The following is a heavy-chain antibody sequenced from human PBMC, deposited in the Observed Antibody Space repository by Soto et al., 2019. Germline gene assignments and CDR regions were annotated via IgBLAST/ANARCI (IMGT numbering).Heavy chain of an antibody. Sequence: EVQLVESGGGLVQPGGSLRLSCSVSGFTFSTYCMNWVRQAPGKGLEWVSYISGTGNTIHYADSVKGRFTISRDNVKNSLFLQMNSLRDEDTAVYYCARDHPTAYFYDKRGFVWGRVTTVTVSS. CDR1: GFTFSTYC. CDR2: ISGTGNTI. J-gene: IGHJ6*02. V-gene: IGHV3-48*02. CDR3: ARDHPTAYFYDKRGFV. D-gene: IGHD3-22*01.